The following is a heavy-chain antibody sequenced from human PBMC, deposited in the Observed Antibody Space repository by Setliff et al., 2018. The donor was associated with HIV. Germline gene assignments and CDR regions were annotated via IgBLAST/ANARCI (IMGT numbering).Heavy chain of an antibody. J-gene: IGHJ5*02. CDR2: IYHSGST. CDR1: GYSISSGYY. D-gene: IGHD4-17*01. CDR3: ARGFLRSRRRWFDP. Sequence: TLSLTCTVSGYSISSGYYWGWIRQPPGKGLEWIGSIYHSGSTYYNPSLKSRVTISVDTSKNQFSLRLSSVTAADTAVYYCARGFLRSRRRWFDPWGQGTLVTVSS. V-gene: IGHV4-38-2*02.